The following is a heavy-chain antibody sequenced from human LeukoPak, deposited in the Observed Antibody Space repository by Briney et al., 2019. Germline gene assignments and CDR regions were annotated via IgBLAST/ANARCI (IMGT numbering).Heavy chain of an antibody. J-gene: IGHJ4*02. CDR3: ARDRGCSGGSCYYDY. D-gene: IGHD2-15*01. Sequence: SETLSLTCAVSGYSISSGYYWSWIRQPPGKGLEWIGYIYYRGSTNYNPSLKSRVTISVDTSKNQFSLRLSSVTAADTAVYYCARDRGCSGGSCYYDYWGQGTLVTVSS. V-gene: IGHV4-61*01. CDR1: GYSISSGYY. CDR2: IYYRGST.